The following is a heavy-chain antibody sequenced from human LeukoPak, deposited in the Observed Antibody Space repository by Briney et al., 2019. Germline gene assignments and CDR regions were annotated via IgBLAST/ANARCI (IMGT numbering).Heavy chain of an antibody. CDR2: FVPEDGET. V-gene: IGHV1-24*01. CDR1: GYTLTELS. Sequence: ASVKVSCKVSGYTLTELSMHWVRQAPGKGLEWMGGFVPEDGETIYAQKFQGRVTMTEDTSTDTAYMELSSLRSEDTAVYYCATSIMVRGVTRATLFDYWGQGTLVTVSS. J-gene: IGHJ4*02. CDR3: ATSIMVRGVTRATLFDY. D-gene: IGHD3-10*01.